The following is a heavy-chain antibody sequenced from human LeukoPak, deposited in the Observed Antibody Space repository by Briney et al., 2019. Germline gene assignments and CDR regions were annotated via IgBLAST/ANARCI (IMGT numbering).Heavy chain of an antibody. CDR2: ISSSSGYI. Sequence: KPGGSLRLSCAASGFTFSSYSMNWVRQAPGKGLEWVSSISSSSGYIYYADSVKGRFTISRDNAKNSLYLQMNSLRAEDTAVYYCARGSYCSGGSCFDYWGQGTLVAASS. CDR1: GFTFSSYS. V-gene: IGHV3-21*01. D-gene: IGHD2-15*01. CDR3: ARGSYCSGGSCFDY. J-gene: IGHJ4*02.